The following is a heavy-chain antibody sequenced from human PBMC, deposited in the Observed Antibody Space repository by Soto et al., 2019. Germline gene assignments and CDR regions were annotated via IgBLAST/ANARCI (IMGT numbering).Heavy chain of an antibody. CDR1: GGSISSYY. CDR3: ARGHYYYYHVDV. Sequence: SETLSLTCTVSGGSISSYYWSWIRQPPGKGLEWIGYIYYSGSTNYNPSLKSRVTISVDTSKNQFSLRLNSVTAADTAVYYCARGHYYYYHVDVWGLGTTVTVSS. CDR2: IYYSGST. V-gene: IGHV4-59*01. J-gene: IGHJ6*02.